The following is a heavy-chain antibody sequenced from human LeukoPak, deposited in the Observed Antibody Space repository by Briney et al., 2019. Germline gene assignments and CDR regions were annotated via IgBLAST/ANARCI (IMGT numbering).Heavy chain of an antibody. CDR3: ARDFDREYYYDSSGYPRRTAFDI. CDR2: IYYSGST. CDR1: GGSISSYY. V-gene: IGHV4-59*01. D-gene: IGHD3-22*01. Sequence: PSETLSLTCTVSGGSISSYYWSWIRQPPGKGLEWIGYIYYSGSTNYNPSLKSRATISVDTSKNQFSLKLSSVTAADTAVYYCARDFDREYYYDSSGYPRRTAFDIWGQGTMVTVSS. J-gene: IGHJ3*02.